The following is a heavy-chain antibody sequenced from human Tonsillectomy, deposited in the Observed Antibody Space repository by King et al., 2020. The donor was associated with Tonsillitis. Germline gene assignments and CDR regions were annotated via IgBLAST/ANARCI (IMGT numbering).Heavy chain of an antibody. CDR1: GFTVSSNY. CDR3: ARGRYYYDSSGSLDYFDY. J-gene: IGHJ4*02. Sequence: QLVQSGGGLIQPGGSLRLSCAASGFTVSSNYMSWVRQAPGKGLEWVSVIYSGGSTYYADSVKGRFTISRDNSKNTLYLQMNSLRAEDTAVYYCARGRYYYDSSGSLDYFDYWGQGTLVTVSS. CDR2: IYSGGST. V-gene: IGHV3-53*01. D-gene: IGHD3-22*01.